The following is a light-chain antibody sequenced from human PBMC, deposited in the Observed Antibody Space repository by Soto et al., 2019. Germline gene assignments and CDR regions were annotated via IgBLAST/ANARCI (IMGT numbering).Light chain of an antibody. V-gene: IGKV3-15*01. CDR1: QSVSSN. CDR3: LQDSIYPWT. J-gene: IGKJ1*01. CDR2: GAS. Sequence: EIVMTQSPATLSVSPGERATLSCRASQSVSSNLAWYQQKPGQAPRLLIYGASTRATGIPARFSGSGSGTEFTLTISSLQSEDFATYYCLQDSIYPWTFGQGTKVDIK.